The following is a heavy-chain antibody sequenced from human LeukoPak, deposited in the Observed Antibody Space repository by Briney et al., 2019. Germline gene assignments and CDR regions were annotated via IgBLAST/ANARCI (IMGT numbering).Heavy chain of an antibody. D-gene: IGHD6-13*01. Sequence: GASVKVSCKASGGTFSSYAISWVRQAPGQGLEWMGGIIPIFGTANYAQKFQGRVTITADKSTSTAYMELSSLRSEDTAVYYCATGSSWYVFDYWGQGTLVTVSS. CDR3: ATGSSWYVFDY. CDR1: GGTFSSYA. CDR2: IIPIFGTA. J-gene: IGHJ4*02. V-gene: IGHV1-69*06.